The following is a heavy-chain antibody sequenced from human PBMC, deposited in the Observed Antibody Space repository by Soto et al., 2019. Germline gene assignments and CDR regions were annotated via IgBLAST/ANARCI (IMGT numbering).Heavy chain of an antibody. V-gene: IGHV1-2*02. CDR1: GYSVSDYF. J-gene: IGHJ6*02. D-gene: IGHD1-26*01. CDR2: INPRSAAT. Sequence: ASVKVSCKASGYSVSDYFIQWVRQAPGQGLEWVAWINPRSAATNYAKKFQGRVSLTWDTSFSTAYMELTRLRPDDTAVYYCARIKWGLDYYNGMDVWGQGXTVTVYS. CDR3: ARIKWGLDYYNGMDV.